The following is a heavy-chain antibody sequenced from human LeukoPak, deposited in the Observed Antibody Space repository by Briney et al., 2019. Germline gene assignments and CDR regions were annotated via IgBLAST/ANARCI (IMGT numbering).Heavy chain of an antibody. CDR1: GYTFTSYD. Sequence: ASVKVSCKASGYTFTSYDISWVRQAPGQGLEWMGIINPSGGSTSYAQKFQGRVTMTRNTSTSTVYMELSSLRSEDTAVYYCARGAAAGTPRLQDYFDYWGQGTLVTVSS. V-gene: IGHV1-46*01. CDR3: ARGAAAGTPRLQDYFDY. J-gene: IGHJ4*02. D-gene: IGHD6-13*01. CDR2: INPSGGST.